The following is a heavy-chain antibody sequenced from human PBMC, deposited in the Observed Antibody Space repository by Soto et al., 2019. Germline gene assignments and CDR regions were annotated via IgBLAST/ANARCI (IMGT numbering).Heavy chain of an antibody. Sequence: GGSLRLSCAASGFTFSSYWMHWVRQAPGKGLVWVSRINSDGSSTSYADSVKGRFTISRDNAKNTLYLQMNSLRAEDTAVYYCARGPSLGYQLPIDYWGQGTLVTVSS. V-gene: IGHV3-74*01. J-gene: IGHJ4*02. CDR3: ARGPSLGYQLPIDY. CDR1: GFTFSSYW. D-gene: IGHD2-2*01. CDR2: INSDGSST.